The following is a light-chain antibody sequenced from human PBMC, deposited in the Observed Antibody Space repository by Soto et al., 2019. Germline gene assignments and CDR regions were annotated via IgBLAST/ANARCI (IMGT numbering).Light chain of an antibody. Sequence: DIQMTQSPSSLSASVGDRVTITCRAGQSISSYLNWYQQKPGKAPKLLIYAASNLRSGVPSRFSGSGSGTDFTLTISSLQPGDSATYYCQQSYSTPPEYTFGQGTKLEIK. CDR1: QSISSY. V-gene: IGKV1-39*01. J-gene: IGKJ2*01. CDR2: AAS. CDR3: QQSYSTPPEYT.